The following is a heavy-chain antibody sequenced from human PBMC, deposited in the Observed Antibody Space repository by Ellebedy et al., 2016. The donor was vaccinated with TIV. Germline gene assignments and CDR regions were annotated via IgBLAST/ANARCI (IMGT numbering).Heavy chain of an antibody. J-gene: IGHJ5*02. CDR2: IYTSGST. V-gene: IGHV4-4*07. Sequence: MPSETLSPTCTLSGGSISSYSWSWNRQPAGKGLGWNERIYTSGSTNYNHSPKSRVTMSVDTSKNQFSLKLRSVTAADTAVYYCARTVVAANNWFDPWGQGTLVTVSS. D-gene: IGHD2-15*01. CDR3: ARTVVAANNWFDP. CDR1: GGSISSYS.